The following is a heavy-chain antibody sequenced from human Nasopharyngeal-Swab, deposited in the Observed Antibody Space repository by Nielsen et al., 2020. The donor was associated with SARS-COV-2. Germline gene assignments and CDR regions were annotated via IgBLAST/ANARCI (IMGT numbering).Heavy chain of an antibody. V-gene: IGHV1-8*01. CDR3: ARGFIVATTFHYYYYMDV. Sequence: WVRQAPGQGPEWMGWMNPNSGNTGYAQKFQGRVTMTRNTSISTAYMELSSLRSEDTAVYYCARGFIVATTFHYYYYMDVWGKGTTVTVSS. D-gene: IGHD5-12*01. J-gene: IGHJ6*03. CDR2: MNPNSGNT.